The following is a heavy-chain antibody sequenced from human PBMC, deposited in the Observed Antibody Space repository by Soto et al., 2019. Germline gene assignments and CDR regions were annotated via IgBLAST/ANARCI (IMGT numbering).Heavy chain of an antibody. V-gene: IGHV4-59*02. CDR1: GGSVSSYC. Sequence: LSLICTVSGGSVSSYCWSWIRQPPRKGMEWIGYVYCNGSTNYNTALKSRVTNSVDTYKNQFSLKLSSVAAADTAVYYCARDRPARASGDPLIPPYYYYFMDVWGQGTTVTVSS. CDR3: ARDRPARASGDPLIPPYYYYFMDV. CDR2: VYCNGST. D-gene: IGHD2-21*01. J-gene: IGHJ6*03.